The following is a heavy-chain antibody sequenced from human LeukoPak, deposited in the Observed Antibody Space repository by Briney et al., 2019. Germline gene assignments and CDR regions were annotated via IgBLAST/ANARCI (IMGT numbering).Heavy chain of an antibody. CDR3: ARDRITIFGVVIPGDY. CDR1: GFTFSSYA. CDR2: ISYDGSNK. V-gene: IGHV3-30*14. J-gene: IGHJ4*02. D-gene: IGHD3-3*01. Sequence: GGSLRLSCAASGFTFSSYAMHWVRQAPGKGLEWVAVISYDGSNKYYADSVKGRFTISRDNSKNTLYLQMNSLRAEDTAVYYCARDRITIFGVVIPGDYWGQGTLVTVSS.